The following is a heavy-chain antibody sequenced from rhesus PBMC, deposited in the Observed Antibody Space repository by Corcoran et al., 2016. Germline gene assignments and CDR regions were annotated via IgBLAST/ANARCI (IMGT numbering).Heavy chain of an antibody. D-gene: IGHD2-21*01. CDR1: GGSISSSYYY. Sequence: QVQLQESGPGLVKPSETLSLTCAVSGGSISSSYYYWSWIRQAPGKGLEWIGYISYRGSTAYNPSLKSRVTISRDTSKNQFSLKLSSVTAADTAVYYCAREYCTGSGCYTELWGPGTPITISS. CDR3: AREYCTGSGCYTEL. V-gene: IGHV4-122*02. J-gene: IGHJ2*01. CDR2: ISYRGST.